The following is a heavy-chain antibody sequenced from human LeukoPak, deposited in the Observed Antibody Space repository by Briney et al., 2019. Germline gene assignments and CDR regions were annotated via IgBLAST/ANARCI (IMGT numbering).Heavy chain of an antibody. J-gene: IGHJ5*02. Sequence: GGSLRLSCAASGFTFSSFWMSWVRQTPGKGLEWVANIKEDGSRKHYTGSVRGRFTISRDNSRNTLYLQMNSLRVEDTAVYYCAKDSGNRLYSYADLWGQGILVTVSS. CDR3: AKDSGNRLYSYADL. CDR1: GFTFSSFW. D-gene: IGHD3-10*01. CDR2: IKEDGSRK. V-gene: IGHV3-7*03.